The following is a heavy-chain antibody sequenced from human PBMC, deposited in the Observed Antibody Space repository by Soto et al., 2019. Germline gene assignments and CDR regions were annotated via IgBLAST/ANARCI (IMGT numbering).Heavy chain of an antibody. CDR2: IYHSGST. D-gene: IGHD5-12*01. CDR3: ARLPYSYSGYDETYFDY. J-gene: IGHJ4*02. Sequence: LETLSLTCAVSGYSITSGYYWGWIRQPPGKGLEWIGSIYHSGSTYYNPSLRSRVTISVDTPQKLFSLKLSSVTAADTAVYYCARLPYSYSGYDETYFDYWGQGTLVTVSS. V-gene: IGHV4-38-2*01. CDR1: GYSITSGYY.